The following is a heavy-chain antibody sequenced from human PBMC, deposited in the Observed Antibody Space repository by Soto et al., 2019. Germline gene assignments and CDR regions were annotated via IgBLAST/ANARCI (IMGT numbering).Heavy chain of an antibody. CDR2: IYYSGST. CDR3: ATHVLEEMATYYFYH. Sequence: QLQLQESGPGLVKPSETLSLTCTVSGGSISSSSYYWGWIRQPPGKGLEWIGSIYYSGSTYYNPSVKTRVPISVNPSTNQFSLKLRTVTAAHTAVYYCATHVLEEMATYYFYHRGQGTLVPVSS. D-gene: IGHD3-3*01. V-gene: IGHV4-39*01. CDR1: GGSISSSSYY. J-gene: IGHJ4*02.